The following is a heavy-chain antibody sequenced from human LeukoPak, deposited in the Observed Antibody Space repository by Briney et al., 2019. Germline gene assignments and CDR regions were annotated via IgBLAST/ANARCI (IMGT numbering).Heavy chain of an antibody. Sequence: PGGSLRLSCAASGFTFSSYWMSWVRQAPGKGLEWVAVISYDGSNKYYADSVKGRFTISRDNSKNTLYLQMNSLRAEDTAVYYCARDPYVWGSYRPEYYFDYWGQGTLVTVSS. CDR1: GFTFSSYW. CDR2: ISYDGSNK. J-gene: IGHJ4*02. V-gene: IGHV3-30-3*01. CDR3: ARDPYVWGSYRPEYYFDY. D-gene: IGHD3-16*02.